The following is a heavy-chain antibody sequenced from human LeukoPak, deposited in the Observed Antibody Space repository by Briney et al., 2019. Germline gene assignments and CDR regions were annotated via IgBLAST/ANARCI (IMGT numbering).Heavy chain of an antibody. CDR1: GGSISSGDYY. CDR3: ARELLGSGLRYFDY. V-gene: IGHV4-30-4*01. D-gene: IGHD3-10*01. J-gene: IGHJ4*02. CDR2: IYYSGST. Sequence: NPSQTLSLTCTVSGGSISSGDYYWSWIRQPPGKGLEWIVYIYYSGSTYYNPSLKSRVTISVDTSKNQFSLKLSSVTAADTAVYYCARELLGSGLRYFDYWGQGTLVTVSS.